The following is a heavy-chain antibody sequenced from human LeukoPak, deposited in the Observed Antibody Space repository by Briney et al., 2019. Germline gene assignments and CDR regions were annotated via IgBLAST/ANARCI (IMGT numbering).Heavy chain of an antibody. J-gene: IGHJ4*02. D-gene: IGHD1/OR15-1a*01. CDR1: GFIFSSYW. Sequence: PGGSLRLSCAASGFIFSSYWMHWVRQAPGKGPVWVSRINSDGSSTSYADSVKGRFTISRDNAKNTLYLQMNSLRAEDTAVYYCAREGGTVYYFDYWGQGTLVTVSS. CDR3: AREGGTVYYFDY. V-gene: IGHV3-74*01. CDR2: INSDGSST.